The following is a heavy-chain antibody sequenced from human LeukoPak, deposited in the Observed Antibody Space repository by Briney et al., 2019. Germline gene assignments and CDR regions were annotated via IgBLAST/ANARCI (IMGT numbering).Heavy chain of an antibody. D-gene: IGHD3-10*01. CDR1: GDSVSSNSAA. J-gene: IGHJ3*02. V-gene: IGHV6-1*01. CDR2: TYYRSKWYN. Sequence: SQTLSLTCAISGDSVSSNSAAWNWIRQSPSRGLEWLGRTYYRSKWYNDYAVSVKSRITINPDTSKNQFSLNLSSMTTADTAVYYCARAYYGFGGGEAFDIWGQGTMVAVSS. CDR3: ARAYYGFGGGEAFDI.